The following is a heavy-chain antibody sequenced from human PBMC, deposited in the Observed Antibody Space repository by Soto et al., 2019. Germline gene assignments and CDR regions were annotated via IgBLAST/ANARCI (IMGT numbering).Heavy chain of an antibody. CDR2: IRSKANSYAT. CDR3: TSPSFDY. J-gene: IGHJ4*02. CDR1: GFTFSGSA. V-gene: IGHV3-73*01. Sequence: GGSLRLSCAASGFTFSGSAMHWVRQASGKGVEWVGRIRSKANSYATAYAASVKGRFTISRDDSKNTAYLQMNSPKTEDTSVYYCTSPSFDYWGQGTLVTVSS.